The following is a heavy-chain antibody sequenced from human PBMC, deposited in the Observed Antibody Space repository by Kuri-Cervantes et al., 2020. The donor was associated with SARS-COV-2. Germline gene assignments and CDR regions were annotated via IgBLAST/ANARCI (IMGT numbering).Heavy chain of an antibody. D-gene: IGHD3-10*01. V-gene: IGHV3-53*01. CDR1: GFSISDRAYW. CDR3: ASGPGILWFGDDY. J-gene: IGHJ4*02. Sequence: GESLKISCTASGFSISDRAYWMTWVRQAPGKGLEWVSVIYSGGSTYYADSVKGRFTISRDNSKNTLYLQMNSLRAEDTAVYYCASGPGILWFGDDYWGQGTLVTVSS. CDR2: IYSGGST.